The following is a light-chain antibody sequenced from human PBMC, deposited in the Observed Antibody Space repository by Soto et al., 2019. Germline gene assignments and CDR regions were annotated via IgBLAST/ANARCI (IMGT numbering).Light chain of an antibody. J-gene: IGKJ5*01. CDR2: DAS. Sequence: EIVLTQAPAALCVAPCGSGTLTSKASQSISSYLAWYQQKPGQAPRLLIYDASNRATGIPARFSGSGSGTDFTLTTSSLEPQDFAVYYCPQRDNWPPAFGQGTRLEIK. CDR1: QSISSY. CDR3: PQRDNWPPA. V-gene: IGKV3-11*01.